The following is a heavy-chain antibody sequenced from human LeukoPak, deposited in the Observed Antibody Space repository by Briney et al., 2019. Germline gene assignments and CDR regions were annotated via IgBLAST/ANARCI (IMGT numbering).Heavy chain of an antibody. J-gene: IGHJ5*02. CDR1: GYSFTSYW. V-gene: IGHV5-51*01. CDR3: ARCRRDYYDGSAS. Sequence: GESLKISCKGSGYSFTSYWLGWVRQRPGKCLEWMGNIYPGYSDTRYSPSCQCQLTISANKSISTAYVQWSRLKRPGSGMHCVARCRRDYYDGSASWGQGTMVTVSS. CDR2: IYPGYSDT. D-gene: IGHD3-22*01.